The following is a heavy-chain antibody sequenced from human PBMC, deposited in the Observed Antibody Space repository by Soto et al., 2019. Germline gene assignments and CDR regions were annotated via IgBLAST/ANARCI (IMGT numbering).Heavy chain of an antibody. CDR1: GGSISSSSYY. Sequence: QLQLQESGPGLVKPSETLSLTCTVSGGSISSSSYYWGWIRQPPGKGLEWIGSIYYSGSTYYNPSLKSRVTISVDTSKNQFSLKLSSVTAADTAVYYCARRAPLSSTPYYYYYYYMDVWGKGTTVTVSS. J-gene: IGHJ6*03. CDR3: ARRAPLSSTPYYYYYYYMDV. CDR2: IYYSGST. D-gene: IGHD2-2*01. V-gene: IGHV4-39*01.